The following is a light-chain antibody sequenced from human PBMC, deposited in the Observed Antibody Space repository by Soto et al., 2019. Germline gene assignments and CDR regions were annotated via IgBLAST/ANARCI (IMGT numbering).Light chain of an antibody. Sequence: QCVLNRPPSASGSHGQSVTISCNGTSSDVGGYNYVSWYQQHPGKAPKLMIYEVSKRPSGVPDRFSGSKSGNTASLTVAGLQSEYEADYYASSYAARNYRYVFVPGSELTGL. CDR1: SSDVGGYNY. V-gene: IGLV2-8*01. J-gene: IGLJ1*01. CDR3: SSYAARNYRYV. CDR2: EVS.